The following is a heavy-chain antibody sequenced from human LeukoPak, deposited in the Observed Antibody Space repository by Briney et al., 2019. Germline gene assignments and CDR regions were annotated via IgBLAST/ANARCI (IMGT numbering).Heavy chain of an antibody. CDR1: GGSISSYC. CDR2: IYYSGST. V-gene: IGHV4-59*01. J-gene: IGHJ3*02. D-gene: IGHD5-24*01. CDR3: AKASSRDGYNPGADAFDI. Sequence: SETLSLTCTVSGGSISSYCWSWIRQPPGKGLEWIGYIYYSGSTNYNPSLKSRVTISVDTSKNQFSLKLRSVTAADTAVYYCAKASSRDGYNPGADAFDIWGQGTKVTVSS.